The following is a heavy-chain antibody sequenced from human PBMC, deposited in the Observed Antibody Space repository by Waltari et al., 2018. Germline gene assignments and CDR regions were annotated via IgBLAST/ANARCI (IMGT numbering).Heavy chain of an antibody. J-gene: IGHJ5*02. D-gene: IGHD6-13*01. Sequence: QVHLVQSGAEVKKPGASVKVSCKASGYTFTDYSIHWVRQAPGQGLEWMGWISPTSGDTIYAQKFQARVTMTRDTSINTAYMELTWLRFDDTAVYFCTTVKYPKTSAAPFDPWGQGTLVTVSA. CDR1: GYTFTDYS. CDR3: TTVKYPKTSAAPFDP. V-gene: IGHV1-2*02. CDR2: ISPTSGDT.